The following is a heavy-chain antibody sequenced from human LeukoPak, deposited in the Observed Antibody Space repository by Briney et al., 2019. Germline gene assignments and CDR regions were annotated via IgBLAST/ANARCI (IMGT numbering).Heavy chain of an antibody. D-gene: IGHD2-2*01. Sequence: HPGVSLRLSCAASGFMFSNFAMSWVRQAQGKGLEWVSTIYYSGGNTYSADSVKGRFTISRDNAKNTLYLQMNSLRAEDTAVYYCAKDQGQAVVPRRFDYWGQGTLVTVSS. J-gene: IGHJ4*02. V-gene: IGHV3-23*01. CDR3: AKDQGQAVVPRRFDY. CDR1: GFMFSNFA. CDR2: IYYSGGNT.